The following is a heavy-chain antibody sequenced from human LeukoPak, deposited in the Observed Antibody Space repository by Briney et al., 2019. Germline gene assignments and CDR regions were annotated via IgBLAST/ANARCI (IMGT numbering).Heavy chain of an antibody. D-gene: IGHD3-10*01. CDR3: TRHQTNNYGPGSPFDP. J-gene: IGHJ5*02. CDR2: LYYGANT. CDR1: GVSIGSSTYY. V-gene: IGHV4-39*01. Sequence: PSETLSLTCTVSGVSIGSSTYYWGWIRQPPGKGLEWIASLYYGANTFYSPSLKSRVTISVDTSKNQFSLKLSSVTAADTAVYYCTRHQTNNYGPGSPFDPWGQGTLVTVSS.